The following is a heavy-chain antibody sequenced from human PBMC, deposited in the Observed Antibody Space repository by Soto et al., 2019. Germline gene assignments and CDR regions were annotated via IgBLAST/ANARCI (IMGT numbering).Heavy chain of an antibody. V-gene: IGHV1-18*01. D-gene: IGHD5-18*01. CDR2: ISTYNAET. J-gene: IGHJ4*02. Sequence: XSVKVSXKASGYTFNNNNINWVRQAPGEGLEWMGWISTYNAETNYAQRLQGRVTLTTDTSTSTAYMELRSLRSEDTAVYYCARGAYTHDFDYWGQGTLVTVSS. CDR3: ARGAYTHDFDY. CDR1: GYTFNNNN.